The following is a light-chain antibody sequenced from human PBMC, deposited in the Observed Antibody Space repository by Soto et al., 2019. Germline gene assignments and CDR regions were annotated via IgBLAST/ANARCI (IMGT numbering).Light chain of an antibody. CDR2: GNS. V-gene: IGLV1-40*01. CDR3: QSYDSSLSGWV. J-gene: IGLJ3*02. Sequence: QAVVTQPPSVSGAPGQRVTISSTGSSSNIGAGYGVHWYQQLPGTAPKLLIYGNSNRPSGVPDRFSGSKSGTSASLAITGLQAEDEADYYCQSYDSSLSGWVFGGGTKLTVL. CDR1: SSNIGAGYG.